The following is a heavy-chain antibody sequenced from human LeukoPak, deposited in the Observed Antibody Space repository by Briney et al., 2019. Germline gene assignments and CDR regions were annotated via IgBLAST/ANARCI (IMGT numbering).Heavy chain of an antibody. V-gene: IGHV3-23*01. Sequence: PGGSLRLSRAASGFTFSSYAMSWVRQAPGKGLEWVSAISGSGGSTYYADSVKGRFTISRDNSKNTLYLQMNSLRAEDTAVYYCAKGTYYYDSSGYYYFDYWGQGTLVTVSS. CDR3: AKGTYYYDSSGYYYFDY. CDR1: GFTFSSYA. J-gene: IGHJ4*02. D-gene: IGHD3-22*01. CDR2: ISGSGGST.